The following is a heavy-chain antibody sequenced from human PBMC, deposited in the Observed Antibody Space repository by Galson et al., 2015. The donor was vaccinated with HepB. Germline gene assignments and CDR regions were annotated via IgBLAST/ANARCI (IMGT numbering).Heavy chain of an antibody. CDR3: ARLDF. J-gene: IGHJ4*02. Sequence: SCKASGYIFTGYNIHWVRQAPGQGLQWMGWINSHNGDTDYAENFQGRVAMSRDTSISTVYMELRGLRSDDTAMYFCARLDFWGQGTLVTVSS. CDR2: INSHNGDT. CDR1: GYIFTGYN. V-gene: IGHV1-2*02.